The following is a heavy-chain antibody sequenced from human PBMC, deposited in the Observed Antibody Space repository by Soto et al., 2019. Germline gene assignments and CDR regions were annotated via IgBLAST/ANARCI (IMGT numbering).Heavy chain of an antibody. CDR2: IIPIFGTA. Sequence: ASVKVSCKASGGTFSSYAISWVRQAPGQGLEWMGGIIPIFGTANYAQKFQGRVTITADESTSTAYMELSSLRSEDTAVYYCATVLSHYDFWSGFPPGYYFDYWGQGTLVTVSS. CDR3: ATVLSHYDFWSGFPPGYYFDY. CDR1: GGTFSSYA. D-gene: IGHD3-3*01. V-gene: IGHV1-69*13. J-gene: IGHJ4*02.